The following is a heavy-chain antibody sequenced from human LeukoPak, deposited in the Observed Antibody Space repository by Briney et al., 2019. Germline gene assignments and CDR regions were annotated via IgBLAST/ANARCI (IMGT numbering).Heavy chain of an antibody. D-gene: IGHD5-18*01. CDR3: ARSGYSYGTVRFDY. V-gene: IGHV4-39*01. J-gene: IGHJ4*02. Sequence: SETLSLTCTVSGGSISSSSYYWGWIRQPPGKGLEWIGSIYYSGSTYYNPSLKSRVTISVDTSKNQFSLKLSSVTAADTAVYYCARSGYSYGTVRFDYWGQGTLVTVSS. CDR1: GGSISSSSYY. CDR2: IYYSGST.